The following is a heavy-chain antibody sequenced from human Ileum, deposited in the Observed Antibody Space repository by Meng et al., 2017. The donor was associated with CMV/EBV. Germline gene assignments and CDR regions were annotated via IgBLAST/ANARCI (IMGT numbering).Heavy chain of an antibody. J-gene: IGHJ2*01. CDR2: IYYSGST. CDR1: FVPLRSSTYY. Sequence: QSPDPVAAWVCPSDDPPLPSPLSFVPLRSSTYYGGLIRQPPERGLEWIGSIYYSGSTYYTPSLKSRVTISVDTSKNQFSLILTSVTAADTAFYYCARVPLGPRRYFDLWGRGTLVTVSS. D-gene: IGHD6-6*01. V-gene: IGHV4-39*07. CDR3: ARVPLGPRRYFDL.